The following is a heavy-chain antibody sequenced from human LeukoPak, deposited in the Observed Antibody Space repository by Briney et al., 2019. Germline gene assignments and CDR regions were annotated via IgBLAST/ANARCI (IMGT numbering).Heavy chain of an antibody. D-gene: IGHD2-2*01. J-gene: IGHJ3*02. CDR1: GGSITSSRYY. V-gene: IGHV4-39*01. Sequence: TPSETRSLTCTVSGGSITSSRYYWGWIRQPPGKGLEWIGSIYYSGITYYNPSLKSRVTISVDTSKNQFSLRLSSVTAADTAMYYCASLVAPWAFDIWGQGTMVTVSS. CDR2: IYYSGIT. CDR3: ASLVAPWAFDI.